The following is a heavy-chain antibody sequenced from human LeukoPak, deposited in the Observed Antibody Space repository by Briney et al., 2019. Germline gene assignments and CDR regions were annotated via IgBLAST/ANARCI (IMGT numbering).Heavy chain of an antibody. CDR2: ISYDGSNK. V-gene: IGHV3-30*04. CDR3: ARGGWNY. Sequence: PGRSLRLSCAASGFTFSSYAMHWVRQAPGKGLEWVAVISYDGSNKYYADSVKGRFTISRDNAKNSLYLQMNSLRDEDTAVYYCARGGWNYWGQGTLVTVSS. D-gene: IGHD3-22*01. J-gene: IGHJ4*02. CDR1: GFTFSSYA.